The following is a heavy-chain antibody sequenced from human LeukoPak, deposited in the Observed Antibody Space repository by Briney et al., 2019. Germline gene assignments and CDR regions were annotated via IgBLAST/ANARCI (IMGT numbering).Heavy chain of an antibody. CDR1: GYSFTSYW. D-gene: IGHD2-21*02. Sequence: GESLKISCKGSGYSFTSYWIGWVRQMPGKGLEWMGIIYPGDSDTRYSPSFQGQVTIPADKSISTAYLQWSSLKASDTAMYYCARLAYCGGDCSHGYFQHWGQGTLVTVSS. CDR3: ARLAYCGGDCSHGYFQH. J-gene: IGHJ1*01. V-gene: IGHV5-51*01. CDR2: IYPGDSDT.